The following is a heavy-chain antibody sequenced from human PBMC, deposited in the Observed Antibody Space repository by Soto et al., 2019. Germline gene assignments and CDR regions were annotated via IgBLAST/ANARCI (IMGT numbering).Heavy chain of an antibody. D-gene: IGHD3-3*01. V-gene: IGHV3-7*01. CDR2: IKQDGSEK. CDR1: GFTFSSYW. Sequence: HPGGSLRLSCAASGFTFSSYWMSWVRQAPGKGLEWVANIKQDGSEKYYVDSVKGRFTISRDNAKNSLYLQMNSLRAEDTAVYYCARDNFWSGYSTYYYYMDVWGKGTTVTVSS. J-gene: IGHJ6*03. CDR3: ARDNFWSGYSTYYYYMDV.